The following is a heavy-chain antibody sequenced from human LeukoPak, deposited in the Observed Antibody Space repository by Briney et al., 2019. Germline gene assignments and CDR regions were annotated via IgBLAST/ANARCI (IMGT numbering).Heavy chain of an antibody. CDR1: GFTFSDHY. CDR2: ISSTRKTI. CDR3: AKGPGEIYG. V-gene: IGHV3-11*04. Sequence: PGGSLRLSCAASGFTFSDHYMSWIRQSPGKGLEYISYISSTRKTIYYADSVQGRFTISRDNSKNTLYLQMNSLRAEDTAVYYCAKGPGEIYGWGQGTLVTVSS. J-gene: IGHJ4*02. D-gene: IGHD3-10*01.